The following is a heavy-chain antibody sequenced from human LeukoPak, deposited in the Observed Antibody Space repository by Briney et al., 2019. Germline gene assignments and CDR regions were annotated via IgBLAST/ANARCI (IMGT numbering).Heavy chain of an antibody. CDR2: INTDGSST. Sequence: GGALRLSCAASGFTFSSYWMHWIRQAPGKGLVWISRINTDGSSTSYGDSVKGRFTISRDNAKNTLYLQMNSLRAEDTAVYYCARVGRYISSPIWGQGTLVTVSS. CDR1: GFTFSSYW. V-gene: IGHV3-74*01. CDR3: ARVGRYISSPI. J-gene: IGHJ4*02. D-gene: IGHD6-6*01.